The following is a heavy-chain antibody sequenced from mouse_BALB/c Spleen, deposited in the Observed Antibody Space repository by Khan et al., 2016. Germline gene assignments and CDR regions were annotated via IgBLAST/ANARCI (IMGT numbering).Heavy chain of an antibody. CDR1: GYAFSIYW. CDR3: AGAGYGNDY. Sequence: QVQLQQSGAELVRPGSSVKISCKASGYAFSIYWMNWVKQRPGQGLEWIGQIYPGDGDTDDNGKFKDKATLTAVKSSSTAYMQLSRLSYEESAVYFWAGAGYGNDYRGQGTTLTVTS. CDR2: IYPGDGDT. J-gene: IGHJ2*01. V-gene: IGHV1-80*01. D-gene: IGHD2-10*02.